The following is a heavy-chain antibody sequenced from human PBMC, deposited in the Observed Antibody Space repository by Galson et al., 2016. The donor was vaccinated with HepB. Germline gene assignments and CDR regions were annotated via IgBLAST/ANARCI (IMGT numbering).Heavy chain of an antibody. V-gene: IGHV3-23*01. CDR2: MSDSDDI. CDR3: AKDKRGHSSAWYWYFDY. D-gene: IGHD6-13*01. CDR1: GFTFSGYA. Sequence: SLRLSCAASGFTFSGYAMAWVRKAPGKGLEWVSGMSDSDDIYYAPSVKGRFTISRDNSKNTLYLQLSSLRAEDTAVYYCAKDKRGHSSAWYWYFDYWGQGTLVSVSS. J-gene: IGHJ4*02.